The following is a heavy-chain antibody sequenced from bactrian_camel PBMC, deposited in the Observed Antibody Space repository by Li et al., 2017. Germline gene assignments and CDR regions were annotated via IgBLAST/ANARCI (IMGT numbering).Heavy chain of an antibody. V-gene: IGHV3S55*01. J-gene: IGHJ4*01. D-gene: IGHD1*01. Sequence: HVQLVESGGGPVQAGGSLRLSCTASGFSFDESDMGWYRQGPGNECELVATDNDDGRIWYPDSVNGRFFISRDNAKNTLSLQMTNLRPEDTAVYHCAADVPGANSLIKRRCGEGFLGWGQGTQVTVS. CDR1: GFSFDESD. CDR3: AADVPGANSLIKRRCGEGFLG. CDR2: DNDDGRI.